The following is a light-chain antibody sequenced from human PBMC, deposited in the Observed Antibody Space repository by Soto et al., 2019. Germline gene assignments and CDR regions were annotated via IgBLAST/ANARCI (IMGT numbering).Light chain of an antibody. CDR2: AAS. Sequence: PGERATLSCSASQSVSSNLSAYQQRPGQAPRLLIYAASSGATGLPGMFSGGGSGAEFPLTISILQYEDAAYYCGQQSSNSSTFGQGTTVDIK. CDR3: QQSSNSST. CDR1: QSVSSN. V-gene: IGKV3-15*01. J-gene: IGKJ1*01.